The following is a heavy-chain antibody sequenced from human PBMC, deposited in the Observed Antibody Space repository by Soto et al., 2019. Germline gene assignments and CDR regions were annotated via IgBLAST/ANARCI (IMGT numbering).Heavy chain of an antibody. J-gene: IGHJ4*02. Sequence: GGSLRLSCAASGFTFSSYAMSWVRQAPGKGLEWVSAINGSGGSTYYADSVKGRFTISRDNSKNTLYLQMNSLRAEDTAVYYCAKVKDDFWSGSLDYWGQGTLVTVSS. CDR1: GFTFSSYA. CDR2: INGSGGST. V-gene: IGHV3-23*01. D-gene: IGHD3-3*01. CDR3: AKVKDDFWSGSLDY.